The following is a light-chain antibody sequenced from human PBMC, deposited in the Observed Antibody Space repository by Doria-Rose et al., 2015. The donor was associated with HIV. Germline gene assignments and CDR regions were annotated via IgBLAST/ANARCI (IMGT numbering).Light chain of an antibody. Sequence: QSVLTQPPSVSGAPGQRVAISCTGSSSNIGAGFDVNWYQQFPGTAPKLLIHGNTNRPSGVPDRFSGSKSGTSASLAISGLRAEDEADYCCQSYDSRLSVYVFGTGTKVTAL. V-gene: IGLV1-40*02. J-gene: IGLJ1*01. CDR2: GNT. CDR1: SSNIGAGFD. CDR3: QSYDSRLSVYV.